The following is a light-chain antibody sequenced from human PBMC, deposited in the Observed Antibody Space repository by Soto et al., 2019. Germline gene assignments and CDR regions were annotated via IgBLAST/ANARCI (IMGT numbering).Light chain of an antibody. Sequence: DIQMTQSPSSLSASVGDRVTITCQASQDIRRYLNWYQQKPGKAPNLLIYAASSLETGVPSRFSGSGSGTDFTFTIDNLQPEDIATYFCYQYDTLPFTFGPGTKVDI. V-gene: IGKV1-33*01. CDR3: YQYDTLPFT. CDR2: AAS. CDR1: QDIRRY. J-gene: IGKJ3*01.